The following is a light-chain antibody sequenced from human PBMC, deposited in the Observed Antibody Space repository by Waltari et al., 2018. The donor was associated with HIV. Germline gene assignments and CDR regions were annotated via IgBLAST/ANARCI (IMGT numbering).Light chain of an antibody. CDR3: QVWDSPSEQIL. CDR2: HDS. J-gene: IGLJ2*01. CDR1: NIGRRS. Sequence: YVLTQAPSESVAPGQTARISCGGDNIGRRSVHWYQQKPGQAPALVIYHDSERPSGIPWRFSGSNSVNTATLTISGVEAGDEAHYYCQVWDSPSEQILFGGGTRLTVL. V-gene: IGLV3-21*04.